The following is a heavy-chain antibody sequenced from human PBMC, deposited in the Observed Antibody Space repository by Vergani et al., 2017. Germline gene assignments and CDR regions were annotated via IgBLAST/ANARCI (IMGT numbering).Heavy chain of an antibody. CDR3: AKVGLRITMVRGYLDY. Sequence: EVQLLESGGGLVQPGGSLRLSCAASGFTFSSYAMSWVRQAPGKGLEWVSAISGSGGSTYYADTVKGRFTISRDNAKNTLYLQMHSLRAEDTAVYYCAKVGLRITMVRGYLDYWGQGTLVTVAS. D-gene: IGHD3-10*01. V-gene: IGHV3-23*01. CDR2: ISGSGGST. CDR1: GFTFSSYA. J-gene: IGHJ4*02.